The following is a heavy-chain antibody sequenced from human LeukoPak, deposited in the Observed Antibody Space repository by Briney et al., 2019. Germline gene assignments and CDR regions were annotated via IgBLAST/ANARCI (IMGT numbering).Heavy chain of an antibody. D-gene: IGHD6-19*01. J-gene: IGHJ4*02. Sequence: GGSLRLSCAASGFIFSSYAMSWVRQAPGKGLEWVSAISGSGGSTYHADSVKGRFTISRDNSKNTLYLQLSSLRPEDTAIYYCAKRGGSGWSSDYWGQGTLVTVSS. CDR1: GFIFSSYA. V-gene: IGHV3-23*01. CDR2: ISGSGGST. CDR3: AKRGGSGWSSDY.